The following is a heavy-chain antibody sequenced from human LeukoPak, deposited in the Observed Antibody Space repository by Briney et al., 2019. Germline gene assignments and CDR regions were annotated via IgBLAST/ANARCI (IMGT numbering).Heavy chain of an antibody. J-gene: IGHJ4*02. CDR2: ISAYNGNT. CDR1: GYTFTSYG. CDR3: ARDAEWELDFDY. V-gene: IGHV1-18*01. D-gene: IGHD1-26*01. Sequence: ASVKVSCXASGYTFTSYGISWVRQALGQGLEWMAWISAYNGNTNYAQKLQGRVTMTTDTPTSTAYMELRSLRSDDTAVYYCARDAEWELDFDYWGQGTLVTVSS.